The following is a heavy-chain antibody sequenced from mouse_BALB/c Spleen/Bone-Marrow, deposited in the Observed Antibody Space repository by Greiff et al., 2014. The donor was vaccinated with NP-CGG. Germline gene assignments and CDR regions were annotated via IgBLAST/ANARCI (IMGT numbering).Heavy chain of an antibody. CDR2: IDPANGNT. J-gene: IGHJ1*01. D-gene: IGHD2-4*01. V-gene: IGHV14-3*02. Sequence: EVQRVESGAELVKPGASVKLSCTASGFNFKDTYMHWVKQRPEKSLEWIGRIDPANGNTKYDPKFQGKATITADKSSNTAYLQRSIQTSEDTAVYYGATMITDWDIDVWGAGTTVTVSS. CDR3: ATMITDWDIDV. CDR1: GFNFKDTY.